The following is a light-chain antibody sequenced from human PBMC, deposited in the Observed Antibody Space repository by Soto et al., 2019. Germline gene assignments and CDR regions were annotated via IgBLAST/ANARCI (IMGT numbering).Light chain of an antibody. CDR2: GAS. V-gene: IGKV3-20*01. CDR1: HSVSSSY. J-gene: IGKJ2*01. CDR3: PQYDTSPYP. Sequence: IILTKSPGTLSLSPDERATLCFRASHSVSSSYLAWYQQKPGQAPRLLIYGASSRATGIPDRFSGSGSGADFTLTISRLEPEDFAVYYCPQYDTSPYPFGQGTKVDIK.